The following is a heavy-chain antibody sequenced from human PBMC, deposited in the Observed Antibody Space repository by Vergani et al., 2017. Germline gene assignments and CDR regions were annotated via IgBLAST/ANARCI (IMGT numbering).Heavy chain of an antibody. Sequence: EVQLVESGGGLVQPGGSLRLSCAASGFTFSSYEMNWVRQAPGKGLEWVSYISSSSSTIYYADSVKGRFTISRDNAKNSLYLQMNSLRAEDTAVYYCARDPRRCSGGSCYYFDYWGQGTLVTVSS. CDR1: GFTFSSYE. CDR3: ARDPRRCSGGSCYYFDY. D-gene: IGHD2-15*01. CDR2: ISSSSSTI. J-gene: IGHJ4*02. V-gene: IGHV3-48*03.